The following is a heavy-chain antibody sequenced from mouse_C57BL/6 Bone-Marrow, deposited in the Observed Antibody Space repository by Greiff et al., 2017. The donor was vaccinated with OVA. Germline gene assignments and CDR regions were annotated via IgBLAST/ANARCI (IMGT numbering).Heavy chain of an antibody. CDR2: IDPENGDT. CDR1: GFNIKDDY. J-gene: IGHJ2*01. D-gene: IGHD3-3*01. Sequence: EVQLQESGAELVRPGASVKLSCTASGFNIKDDYMHWVKQRPEQGLEWIGWIDPENGDTEYASKFQGKATITADTSSNTAYLQLSSLTSEDTAVYYCTTEGPPCDYWGQGTTLTVSS. V-gene: IGHV14-4*01. CDR3: TTEGPPCDY.